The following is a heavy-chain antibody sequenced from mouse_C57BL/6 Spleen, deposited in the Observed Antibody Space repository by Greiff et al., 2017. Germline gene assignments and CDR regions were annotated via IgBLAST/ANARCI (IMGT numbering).Heavy chain of an antibody. J-gene: IGHJ2*01. CDR2: INPYNGGT. CDR1: GYTFTDYY. CDR3: ARSSTTVVPYFDY. Sequence: EVQLQQSGPVLVKPGASVKMSCKASGYTFTDYYMNWVKQSHGKSLEWIGVINPYNGGTSYNQKFKGKATLTVDKSSSTAYMELNSLTSEDSAVYYCARSSTTVVPYFDYWGQGTTLTVSS. D-gene: IGHD1-1*01. V-gene: IGHV1-19*01.